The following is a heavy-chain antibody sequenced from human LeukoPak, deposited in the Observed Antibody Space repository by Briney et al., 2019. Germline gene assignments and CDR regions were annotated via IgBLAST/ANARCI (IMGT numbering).Heavy chain of an antibody. CDR1: GLSFGSHP. CDR2: ISIDGSEK. V-gene: IGHV3-30*18. CDR3: ANPQSRGYDYLDY. J-gene: IGHJ4*02. D-gene: IGHD5-12*01. Sequence: HPGGSLRLSCAASGLSFGSHPMNWVRQAPGKGLEWVAVISIDGSEKYYADSVKGRFTISRDNSKNTLYLQMNSLRGDDTAVYYCANPQSRGYDYLDYWGQGTLVTVSS.